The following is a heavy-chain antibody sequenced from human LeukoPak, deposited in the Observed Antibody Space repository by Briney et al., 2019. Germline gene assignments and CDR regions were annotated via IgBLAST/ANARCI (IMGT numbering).Heavy chain of an antibody. CDR2: IYYSGST. V-gene: IGHV4-31*03. D-gene: IGHD3-10*01. CDR3: ARDRRRNRSGTGDAFDI. Sequence: PSETLSLTCTVSGGSISSGGYYWSWIRQHPGKGLEWIGYIYYSGSTYYNPSPKSRVTISVDTSKNQFSLKLSSVTAADTAVYYCARDRRRNRSGTGDAFDIWGQGTMVTVSS. CDR1: GGSISSGGYY. J-gene: IGHJ3*02.